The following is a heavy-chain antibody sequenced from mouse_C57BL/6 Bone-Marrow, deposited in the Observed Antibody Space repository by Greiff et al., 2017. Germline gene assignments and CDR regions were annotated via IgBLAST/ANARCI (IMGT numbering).Heavy chain of an antibody. D-gene: IGHD2-3*01. Sequence: EVMLVESGGGLVQPKGSLKLSCAASGFSFNTYAMNWVRQAPGKGLEWVARIRSKSNNYATYYADSVKDRFTISKDDSESMLYLEMDNLETEDTAMYYCVGLMVVWGQGTRVTVSA. CDR2: IRSKSNNYAT. V-gene: IGHV10-1*01. CDR1: GFSFNTYA. J-gene: IGHJ3*01. CDR3: VGLMVV.